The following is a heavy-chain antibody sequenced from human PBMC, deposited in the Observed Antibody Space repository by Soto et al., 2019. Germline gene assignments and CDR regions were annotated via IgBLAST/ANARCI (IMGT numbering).Heavy chain of an antibody. CDR3: ARVLCSITGCYSMSIDY. V-gene: IGHV4-4*02. D-gene: IGHD2-2*02. CDR2: IYHSGST. CDR1: GASISSSNW. Sequence: SATLSLTCAFSGASISSSNWWNWVRPPPGKGLEWIGEIYHSGSTNYNPSLKSRVTISVDKSKNQFSLNLCSVTAADTAIYYCARVLCSITGCYSMSIDYWGQGTLVTVSA. J-gene: IGHJ4*01.